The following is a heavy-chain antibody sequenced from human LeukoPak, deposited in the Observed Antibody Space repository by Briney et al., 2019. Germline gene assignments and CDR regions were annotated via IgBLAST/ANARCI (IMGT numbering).Heavy chain of an antibody. V-gene: IGHV7-4-1*02. CDR2: MNTNTGNP. D-gene: IGHD4-17*01. CDR1: GYTFTTYT. CDR3: AREATVSTFYYYYMDV. J-gene: IGHJ6*03. Sequence: ASVKVSCKASGYTFTTYTMNWVRQAPGQGREWMGWMNTNTGNPTYAQGFTGRFVFSLDTSVSTAYLQISSLKAEDTAVYYCAREATVSTFYYYYMDVWGKGTTVTVSS.